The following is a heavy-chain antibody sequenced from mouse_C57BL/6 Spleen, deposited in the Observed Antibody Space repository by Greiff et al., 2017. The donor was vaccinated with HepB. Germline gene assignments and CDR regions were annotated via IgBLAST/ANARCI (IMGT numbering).Heavy chain of an antibody. CDR3: ARPGSSRVVDYFDY. CDR2: ISSGSSTI. CDR1: GFTFSDYG. J-gene: IGHJ2*01. D-gene: IGHD1-1*01. Sequence: EVQRVESGGGLVKPGGSLKLSCAASGFTFSDYGMHWVRQAPEKGLEWVAYISSGSSTIYYADTVKGRFTISRDNAKNTLFLQMTSLRSEDTAMYYCARPGSSRVVDYFDYWGQGTTLTVSS. V-gene: IGHV5-17*01.